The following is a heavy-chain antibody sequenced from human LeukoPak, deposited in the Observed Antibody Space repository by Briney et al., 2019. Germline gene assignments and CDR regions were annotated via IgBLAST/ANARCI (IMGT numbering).Heavy chain of an antibody. CDR3: ARGPPLFDP. CDR2: ISHSGGT. CDR1: GGSFSAYY. Sequence: SETLSLTCAVYGGSFSAYYWSWIRQPPGKGLEWIGEISHSGGTNYNPSLKSRVTISVDTSKNQFSLKLRSVTAADTALYYCARGPPLFDPWGQGTLVTVSS. J-gene: IGHJ5*02. V-gene: IGHV4-34*01.